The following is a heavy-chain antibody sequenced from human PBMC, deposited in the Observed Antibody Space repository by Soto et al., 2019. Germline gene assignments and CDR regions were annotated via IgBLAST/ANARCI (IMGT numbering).Heavy chain of an antibody. D-gene: IGHD6-13*01. CDR2: IYYSGST. CDR1: GGSISSSSYY. Sequence: SETLSLTCTVSGGSISSSSYYWGWIRQPPGKGLEWIGSIYYSGSTYYNPSLKSRVTISVDTSKNQFSLKLSSVTAADTAVYYCARSSAAAGTRDFDYWGQGTLVTVSS. J-gene: IGHJ4*02. CDR3: ARSSAAAGTRDFDY. V-gene: IGHV4-39*07.